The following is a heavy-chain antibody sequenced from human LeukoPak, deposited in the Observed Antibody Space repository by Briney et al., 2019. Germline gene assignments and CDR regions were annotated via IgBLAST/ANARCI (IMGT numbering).Heavy chain of an antibody. V-gene: IGHV3-9*01. Sequence: SLRLSCAASGFTFDDYAMHWVRQAPGKGLEWVSGISWNSGSIGYADSVKGRFTISRDNAKNSLYLQMNSLRAEDTDLYYCAKGASYSSGWFSFDYWGQGTLVTVSS. CDR3: AKGASYSSGWFSFDY. J-gene: IGHJ4*02. CDR2: ISWNSGSI. CDR1: GFTFDDYA. D-gene: IGHD6-19*01.